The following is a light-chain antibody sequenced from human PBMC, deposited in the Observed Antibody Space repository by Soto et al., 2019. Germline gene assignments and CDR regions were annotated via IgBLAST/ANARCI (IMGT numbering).Light chain of an antibody. CDR3: QKYNDAPRT. J-gene: IGKJ1*01. V-gene: IGKV1-27*01. CDR1: QDISNY. Sequence: QMTQSPSSLSASVGDRLTITCRASQDISNYLAWYQQKPGGPPKLLIYEVSTLQSGVPSRFSGSGSGTDFTLTISSLQPEDVAIYYCQKYNDAPRTFGQGTRVEMK. CDR2: EVS.